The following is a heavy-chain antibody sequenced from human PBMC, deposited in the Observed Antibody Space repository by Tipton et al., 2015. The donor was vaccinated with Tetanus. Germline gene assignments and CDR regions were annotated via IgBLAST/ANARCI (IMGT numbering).Heavy chain of an antibody. CDR3: ARTSIPAADYCFDY. V-gene: IGHV4-4*08. J-gene: IGHJ4*02. CDR1: GGSINPYY. CDR2: VYSSGST. D-gene: IGHD2-2*01. Sequence: TLSLTCTVSGGSINPYYWSWIRQPPGKGLEWIGNVYSSGSTYYNPSLKSRVTISVDTSKNQFSLKLSSVTAADTAVYYCARTSIPAADYCFDYWGQGTLVTVSS.